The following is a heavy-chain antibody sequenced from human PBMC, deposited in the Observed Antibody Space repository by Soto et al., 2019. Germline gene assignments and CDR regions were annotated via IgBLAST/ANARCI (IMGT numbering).Heavy chain of an antibody. J-gene: IGHJ3*02. CDR1: GYTFTSYG. CDR2: INPSGGST. V-gene: IGHV1-46*01. D-gene: IGHD3-3*01. Sequence: ASVKVSCKASGYTFTSYGISWVRQAPGQGLEWMGWINPSGGSTSYAQKFQGRVTMTRDTSTSTVYMELSSLRSEDTAVYYCARDRYYDFWSGGASAFDIWGQGTMVTVSS. CDR3: ARDRYYDFWSGGASAFDI.